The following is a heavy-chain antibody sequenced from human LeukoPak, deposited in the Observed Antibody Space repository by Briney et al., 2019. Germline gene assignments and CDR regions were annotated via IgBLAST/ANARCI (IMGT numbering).Heavy chain of an antibody. CDR3: ARDVLHRIHYDSSAYYPGSSY. CDR2: ISAYNAYT. CDR1: GYTFTSYG. J-gene: IGHJ4*02. V-gene: IGHV1-18*01. D-gene: IGHD3-22*01. Sequence: SSVKVSCKASGYTFTSYGITWVRQAPGQRLEWMGWISAYNAYTYYAQKLQGRVTMTTDTSTRTAYMELRSLRSDDTAVYYCARDVLHRIHYDSSAYYPGSSYWGQGTLVTVSS.